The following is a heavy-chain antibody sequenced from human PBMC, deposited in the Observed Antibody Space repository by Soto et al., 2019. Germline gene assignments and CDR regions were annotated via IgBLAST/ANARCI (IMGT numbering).Heavy chain of an antibody. V-gene: IGHV1-69*13. D-gene: IGHD3-9*01. J-gene: IGHJ4*02. CDR3: ARGGDAYYDILTGYFDY. CDR1: GGTFSSYA. Sequence: VASVKVSCKASGGTFSSYAISWVRQAPGQGLEWMGGIIPIFGTANYAQKFQGRVTITADESTSTAYMELSSLRSEDMAVYYCARGGDAYYDILTGYFDYWGQGTLVTVSS. CDR2: IIPIFGTA.